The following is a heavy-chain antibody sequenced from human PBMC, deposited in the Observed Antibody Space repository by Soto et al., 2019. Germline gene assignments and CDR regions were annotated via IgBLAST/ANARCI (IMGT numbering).Heavy chain of an antibody. J-gene: IGHJ6*03. V-gene: IGHV4-39*01. CDR3: ARHKSYCTNGVCYLGYYYMDV. CDR2: IYYSGST. D-gene: IGHD2-8*01. CDR1: GGSISSGGYY. Sequence: PSETPSLTCTASGGSISSGGYYWSWISQHPGKGLDWIGYIYYSGSTYYNPSLKSRVTICVDTSKNQFSLKLSSVTAADTAVYYCARHKSYCTNGVCYLGYYYMDVWGKGTTVTVSS.